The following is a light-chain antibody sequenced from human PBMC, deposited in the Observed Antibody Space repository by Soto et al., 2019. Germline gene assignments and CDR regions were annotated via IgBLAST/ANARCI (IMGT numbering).Light chain of an antibody. J-gene: IGLJ1*01. CDR2: EVS. CDR3: NSYAGSNNLAI. V-gene: IGLV2-8*01. Sequence: QSALTQPPSASGSPGQSVTISCAGTSSDVGGYNYVSWYQQHPGKAPKLLIYEVSKRPSGVPDRFSGSKSGNTASLTVSGLQADDEADYYCNSYAGSNNLAIFGTGTKVTV. CDR1: SSDVGGYNY.